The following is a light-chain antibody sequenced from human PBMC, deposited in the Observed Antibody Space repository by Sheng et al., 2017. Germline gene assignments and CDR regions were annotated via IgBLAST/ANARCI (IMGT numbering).Light chain of an antibody. J-gene: IGKJ1*01. CDR1: QSVSTW. CDR3: QQRWT. Sequence: DIQMTQSPSTLSASVGDRVSITCRASQSVSTWLAWYQQKPGKAPKLLIYAASTLQSGVPSRFSGSGSVTEFTLTITSLQPEDFATYYCQQRWTFGQGTKVEIK. CDR2: AAS. V-gene: IGKV1-5*01.